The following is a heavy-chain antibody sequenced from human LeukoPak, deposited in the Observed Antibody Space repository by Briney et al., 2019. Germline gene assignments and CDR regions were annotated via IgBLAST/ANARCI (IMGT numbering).Heavy chain of an antibody. CDR3: AREGLGYCSSTSCWYWFDP. CDR1: GYTFTGYY. D-gene: IGHD2-2*01. J-gene: IGHJ5*02. V-gene: IGHV1-2*02. CDR2: INPNSGGT. Sequence: ASVKVSCKASGYTFTGYYMHWVRQAPGQGLEWMGWINPNSGGTNYAQKFQGRVTMTRDTSISTAYMELSRLRSDDTAVYYCAREGLGYCSSTSCWYWFDPWGQGTLVTVSS.